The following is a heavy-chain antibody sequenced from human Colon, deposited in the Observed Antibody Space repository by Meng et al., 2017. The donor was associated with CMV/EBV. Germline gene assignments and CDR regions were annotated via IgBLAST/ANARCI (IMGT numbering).Heavy chain of an antibody. D-gene: IGHD1-7*01. CDR3: AREIRGITNTGPIIIPLDY. Sequence: GESLKISCAASGFTPKTYAMTWVRQAPGKGLEWVSSISGDGRSTWYADSVKGRFTISRDNSKNTLDLHMNSLRAEDTAVYYCAREIRGITNTGPIIIPLDYWGQGTLVTVSS. CDR2: ISGDGRST. J-gene: IGHJ4*02. CDR1: GFTPKTYA. V-gene: IGHV3-23*01.